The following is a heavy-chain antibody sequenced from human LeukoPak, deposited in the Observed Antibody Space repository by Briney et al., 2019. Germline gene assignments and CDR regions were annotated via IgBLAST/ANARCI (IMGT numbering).Heavy chain of an antibody. CDR3: ARRDYDILTGYYADYYYYYMDV. Sequence: ASVKVSCKAYGYTFNSYGINWVRQAPGQGLEWMGGISVDNGNTNYAQKLQGRVTMTTDTSTSTAYMELRSLRSDDTAVYYCARRDYDILTGYYADYYYYYMDVWGKGTTVTVSS. D-gene: IGHD3-9*01. J-gene: IGHJ6*03. V-gene: IGHV1-18*01. CDR2: ISVDNGNT. CDR1: GYTFNSYG.